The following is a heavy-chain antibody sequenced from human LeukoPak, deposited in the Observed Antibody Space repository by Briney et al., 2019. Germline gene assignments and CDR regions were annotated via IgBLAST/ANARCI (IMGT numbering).Heavy chain of an antibody. CDR2: ISSSSTI. V-gene: IGHV3-48*02. D-gene: IGHD5-18*01. J-gene: IGHJ6*02. CDR1: GFTFSSYS. Sequence: GVLRLSCAASGFTFSSYSMNWVRQAPGKGLEWVSYISSSSTIYYADSVKGRFTISRDNAKNSLYLQMNSLRDEDTAVYYCASFHQGPASYDYYYYGMDVWGQGTTVTVSS. CDR3: ASFHQGPASYDYYYYGMDV.